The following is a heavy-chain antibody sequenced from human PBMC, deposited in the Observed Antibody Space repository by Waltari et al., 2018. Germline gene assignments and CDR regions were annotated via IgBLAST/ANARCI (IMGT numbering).Heavy chain of an antibody. CDR3: ARQYSGYHLLLPERFDP. Sequence: QVQLQESGPGLVKPSETLSLTCTVSGGSISSYYWSWIRQPAGKGLEWIGRIYTSGSTNYNPSLKSRVTMSVDTSKNQFSLKLSSVTAADTAVYYCARQYSGYHLLLPERFDPWGQGTLVTVSS. J-gene: IGHJ5*02. CDR1: GGSISSYY. V-gene: IGHV4-4*07. CDR2: IYTSGST. D-gene: IGHD5-12*01.